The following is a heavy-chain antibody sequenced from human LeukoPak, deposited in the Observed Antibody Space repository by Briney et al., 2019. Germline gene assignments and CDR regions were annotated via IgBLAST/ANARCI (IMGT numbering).Heavy chain of an antibody. Sequence: SETLSLTCTVSSGSMNSYYWGCVRQPAGRGVEWIGRIYTTGKTDYHPSLKSPLTMSVDPSKRQISLNLRSVSAADTAIYYCARHGYTASHYFLDYWSQGTLVTVSS. D-gene: IGHD3-16*01. CDR1: SGSMNSYY. CDR3: ARHGYTASHYFLDY. J-gene: IGHJ4*02. V-gene: IGHV4-4*07. CDR2: IYTTGKT.